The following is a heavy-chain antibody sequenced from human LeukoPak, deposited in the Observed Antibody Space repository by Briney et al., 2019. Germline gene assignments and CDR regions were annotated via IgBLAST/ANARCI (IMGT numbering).Heavy chain of an antibody. CDR2: IKQDGSEK. Sequence: GGSLRLSSAASGFTFSSYWMSWVRQAPGKGLEWVANIKQDGSEKYYVDSVKGRFTISRDNAKNSLYLQMNSLRAEDTAVYYCARVEDSSGYYPFDYWGQGTLVTVSS. CDR1: GFTFSSYW. J-gene: IGHJ4*02. D-gene: IGHD3-22*01. CDR3: ARVEDSSGYYPFDY. V-gene: IGHV3-7*01.